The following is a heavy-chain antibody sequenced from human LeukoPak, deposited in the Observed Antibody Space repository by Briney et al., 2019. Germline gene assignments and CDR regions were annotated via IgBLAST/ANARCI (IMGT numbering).Heavy chain of an antibody. CDR1: GFTFSSYS. CDR3: AREQGGGRYLPPDAFDI. J-gene: IGHJ3*02. CDR2: ISSSSSYI. V-gene: IGHV3-21*01. D-gene: IGHD6-19*01. Sequence: GGSLRLSCAASGFTFSSYSMNWVRQAPGKGLEWVSSISSSSSYIYYADSVKGRLTISRDNAKNSPYLQMNSLRAEDTAVYYCAREQGGGRYLPPDAFDIWGQGTMVTVSS.